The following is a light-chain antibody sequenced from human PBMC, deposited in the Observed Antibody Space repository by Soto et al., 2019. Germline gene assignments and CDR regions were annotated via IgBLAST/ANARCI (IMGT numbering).Light chain of an antibody. CDR1: QGISNS. CDR2: AAS. CDR3: QTYNGARVS. V-gene: IGKV1-27*01. J-gene: IGKJ4*01. Sequence: DIQMTQSPSSLSASVGDRVTITCRESQGISNSLAWYQQNAGKSTKLLIYAASNLQSGVPSRFSSSGSGTDFRLTISSLQPEDVATYYCQTYNGARVSFGGGTKVEIK.